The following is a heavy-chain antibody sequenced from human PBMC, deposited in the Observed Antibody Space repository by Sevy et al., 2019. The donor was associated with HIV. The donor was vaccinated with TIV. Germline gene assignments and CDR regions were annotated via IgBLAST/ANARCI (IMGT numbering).Heavy chain of an antibody. D-gene: IGHD2-2*01. CDR2: ISGSGGST. J-gene: IGHJ4*02. Sequence: GGSLRLSCAASGFTFSSYAMSWVRQAPGKGLEWVSAISGSGGSTYYADSVKGRFTISRDNSKNTLYLQMNSLRAEATAVYYCAKTHAKDIVVVPAATSRDYWGQGTLVTVSS. V-gene: IGHV3-23*01. CDR1: GFTFSSYA. CDR3: AKTHAKDIVVVPAATSRDY.